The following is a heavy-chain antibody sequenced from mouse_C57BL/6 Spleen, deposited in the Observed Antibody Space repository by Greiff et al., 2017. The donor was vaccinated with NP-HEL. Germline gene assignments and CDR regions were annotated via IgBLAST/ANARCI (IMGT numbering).Heavy chain of an antibody. CDR2: ISSGSSTI. J-gene: IGHJ4*01. CDR3: ARLRRYAMDY. V-gene: IGHV5-17*01. CDR1: GFTFSDYG. Sequence: VQLKESGGGLVKPGGSLKLSCAASGFTFSDYGMHWVRQAPEKGLEWVAYISSGSSTIYYADTVKGRFTISRDNAKNTLFLQMTSLRSEDTAMYYCARLRRYAMDYWGQGTSVTVSS.